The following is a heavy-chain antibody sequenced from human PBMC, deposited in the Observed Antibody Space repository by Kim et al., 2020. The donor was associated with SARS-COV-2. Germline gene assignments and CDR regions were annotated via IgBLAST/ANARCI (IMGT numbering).Heavy chain of an antibody. CDR3: ARAESITIFGVVIDQLYYFDY. Sequence: ASVKVSCKASGYTFTGYYMHWVRQAPGQGLEWMGWINPNSGGTNYAQKFQGRVTMTRDTSISTAYMELSRLRSDDTAVYYCARAESITIFGVVIDQLYYFDYWGQGTLVTVSS. J-gene: IGHJ4*02. CDR1: GYTFTGYY. D-gene: IGHD3-3*01. CDR2: INPNSGGT. V-gene: IGHV1-2*02.